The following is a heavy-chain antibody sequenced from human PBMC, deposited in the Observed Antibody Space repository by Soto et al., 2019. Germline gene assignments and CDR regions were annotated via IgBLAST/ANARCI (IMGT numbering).Heavy chain of an antibody. Sequence: PGGSLRLSCAASGFIFSSNGMHWVRQAPGKGLEWVAVIWHDGSNKYYADSVKGRFTISRDNSKNTLYLQMNSLRAEDTAVYYCAKDQGVPFYYYGMDVWGQGTTVTVSS. CDR2: IWHDGSNK. CDR1: GFIFSSNG. CDR3: AKDQGVPFYYYGMDV. V-gene: IGHV3-30*02. J-gene: IGHJ6*02. D-gene: IGHD3-10*01.